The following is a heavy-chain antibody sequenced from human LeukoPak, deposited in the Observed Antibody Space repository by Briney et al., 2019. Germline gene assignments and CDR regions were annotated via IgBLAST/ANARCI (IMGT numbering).Heavy chain of an antibody. Sequence: GGSLRLSCAASGCTFSIYSVTWIRQAPGKGLEWVASISSTRSYIYYADSVRGRFTISIDTAQYLSYQHMNSLRAEATAVEYYASHGRGHGRVIPFPYYSYYM. D-gene: IGHD3-16*01. CDR1: GCTFSIYS. J-gene: IGHJ6*03. CDR2: ISSTRSYI. CDR3: ASHGRGHGRVIPFPYYSYYM. V-gene: IGHV3-21*06.